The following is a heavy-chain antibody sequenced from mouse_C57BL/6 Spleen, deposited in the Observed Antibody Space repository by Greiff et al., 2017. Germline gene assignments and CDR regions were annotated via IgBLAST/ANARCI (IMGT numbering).Heavy chain of an antibody. Sequence: EVQLVESGGGLVKPGGSLKLSCAASGFTFSSYAMSWVRQTPEKRLEWVATISDGGSYTYYPDNVKGRFTISRDNAKNNLYLQMSHLKSEDTAMYYCAREYPSYYDYGGFAYWGQGTLVTVSA. J-gene: IGHJ3*01. CDR2: ISDGGSYT. V-gene: IGHV5-4*01. CDR3: AREYPSYYDYGGFAY. CDR1: GFTFSSYA. D-gene: IGHD2-4*01.